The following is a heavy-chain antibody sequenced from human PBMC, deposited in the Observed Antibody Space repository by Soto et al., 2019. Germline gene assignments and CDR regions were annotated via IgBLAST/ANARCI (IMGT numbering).Heavy chain of an antibody. CDR1: DDSINSDKYY. V-gene: IGHV4-39*01. CDR3: ARLEGLATISYFFDF. J-gene: IGHJ4*02. Sequence: PSETLSLTCSVSDDSINSDKYYWGWIRQPPGKGLEWIGSIYYRGNAYYNPSLQTRVTISLDKSRSQFSLRLNSVTAADSAVYFCARLEGLATISYFFDFWGPGALVTVSS. D-gene: IGHD3-9*01. CDR2: IYYRGNA.